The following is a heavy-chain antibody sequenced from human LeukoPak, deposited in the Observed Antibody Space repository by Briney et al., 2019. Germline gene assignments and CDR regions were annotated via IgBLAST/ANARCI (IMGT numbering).Heavy chain of an antibody. CDR2: INKDGSSI. Sequence: GGSLSLSCAASGFTFSSLWMHWVRQVPGEGLVWVSSINKDGSSITYADSVKGRFTISRDNAKNTLYLQMNSLRAEDTAVYYCARGYTYGSIDYWGPGTLVTVSS. CDR1: GFTFSSLW. CDR3: ARGYTYGSIDY. J-gene: IGHJ4*02. V-gene: IGHV3-74*03. D-gene: IGHD5-18*01.